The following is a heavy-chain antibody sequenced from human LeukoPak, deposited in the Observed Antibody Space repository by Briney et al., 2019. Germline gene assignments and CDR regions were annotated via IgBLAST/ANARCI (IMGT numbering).Heavy chain of an antibody. CDR3: AREREIAVAGTAPFDY. CDR2: ISDTGKT. D-gene: IGHD6-19*01. V-gene: IGHV4-59*02. Sequence: PSETLSLTCSFTGASVSSYYWDWLRQPPGKGLEWIGYISDTGKTESNPSLKSRVTISLDTSKKQFSLRLRSLTAADTAVYYCAREREIAVAGTAPFDYWGQGTLVTVSS. J-gene: IGHJ4*02. CDR1: GASVSSYY.